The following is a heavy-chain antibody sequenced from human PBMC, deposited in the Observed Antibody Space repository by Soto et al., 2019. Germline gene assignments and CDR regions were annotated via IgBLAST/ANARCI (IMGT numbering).Heavy chain of an antibody. CDR3: AKARYSGSSYPTFAY. V-gene: IGHV3-9*01. CDR2: ISWNSGTI. CDR1: GFTFDDYA. J-gene: IGHJ4*01. D-gene: IGHD1-26*01. Sequence: GGSLRLSCAASGFTFDDYAMHWVRQAPGKGLEWVSGISWNSGTIGYADSVKGRFTISRDNAKNSLYLQVNSLRAEDTALYYCAKARYSGSSYPTFAYWGHGTLVTVSS.